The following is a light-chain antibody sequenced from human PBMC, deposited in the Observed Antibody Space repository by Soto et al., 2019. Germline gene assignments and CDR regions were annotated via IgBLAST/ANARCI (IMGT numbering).Light chain of an antibody. V-gene: IGKV3-11*01. CDR1: QSVSSY. CDR2: DAS. Sequence: EIVLTQSPATLSLSPGERATLSCRASQSVSSYLAWYQQKPGQAPRLLIYDASNRATGIPARFSGSGSGTAFTLTISSLEPEYFAVYYCQQRSTFGQGTKLEIK. CDR3: QQRST. J-gene: IGKJ2*01.